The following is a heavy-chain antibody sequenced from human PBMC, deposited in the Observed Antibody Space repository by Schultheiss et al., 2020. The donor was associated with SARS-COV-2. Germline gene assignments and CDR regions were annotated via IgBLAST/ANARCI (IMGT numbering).Heavy chain of an antibody. CDR1: GFTVSSNY. J-gene: IGHJ5*02. D-gene: IGHD5-24*01. CDR3: ATQRWGDRCWFDP. Sequence: GGSLRLSCAASGFTVSSNYMSWVRQAPGKGLEWVSTISGSGVSTYYADSVKGRFTISRDNAKNSLYLQMNSLRAEDTAVYYCATQRWGDRCWFDPWGQGTLVTVSS. V-gene: IGHV3-23*01. CDR2: ISGSGVST.